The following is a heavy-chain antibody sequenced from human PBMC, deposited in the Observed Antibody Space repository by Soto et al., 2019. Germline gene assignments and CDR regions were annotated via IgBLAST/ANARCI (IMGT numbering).Heavy chain of an antibody. CDR2: MNPNSGET. D-gene: IGHD2-15*01. V-gene: IGHV1-8*01. J-gene: IGHJ5*02. CDR3: ARVAVAARPRWYNWFDP. Sequence: QEQLVQSGAEVKKPGASVKVSCKTSGYTFTDYDINWVRQATGQGLEWMGWMNPNSGETGYAQKFQGRVSRTRSASLSTAYLELSSLRSEDTAVYYCARVAVAARPRWYNWFDPWGQGTLVTVSS. CDR1: GYTFTDYD.